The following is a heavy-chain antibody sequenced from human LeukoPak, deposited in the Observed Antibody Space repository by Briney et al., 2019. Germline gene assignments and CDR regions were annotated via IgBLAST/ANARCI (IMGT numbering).Heavy chain of an antibody. CDR3: TRQGRY. J-gene: IGHJ4*02. CDR1: GYSFTSYW. CDR2: LYPADSRT. Sequence: PGESLKISCKASGYSFTSYWIGWVRQMPGKGLEWMGVLYPADSRTTYSPSFRGQVTITADKSISTAYLQWSSLKASDTAMYYCTRQGRYWGQGTLVTVSS. V-gene: IGHV5-51*01.